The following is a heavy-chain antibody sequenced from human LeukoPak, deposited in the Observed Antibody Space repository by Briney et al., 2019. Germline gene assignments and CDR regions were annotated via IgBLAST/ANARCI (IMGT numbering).Heavy chain of an antibody. CDR1: GYSSTNYG. D-gene: IGHD3-10*01. CDR2: INTNTGNP. CDR3: ARDSVLLWFGDEGGDYFDY. J-gene: IGHJ4*02. V-gene: IGHV7-4-1*02. Sequence: ASVKVSCKASGYSSTNYGISWVRQAPGQGLEWMGWINTNTGNPTYAQGFTGRFVFSLDTSVSTAYLQISSLKAEDTAVYYCARDSVLLWFGDEGGDYFDYWGQGTLVTVSS.